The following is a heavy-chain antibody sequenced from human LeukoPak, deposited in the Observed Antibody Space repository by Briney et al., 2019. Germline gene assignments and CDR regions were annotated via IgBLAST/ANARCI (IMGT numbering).Heavy chain of an antibody. Sequence: PSETLSLTCTVSGGSISSYYWSWIRQPPGKGLEWIGYIYYSGSTNYNPSLKSRVTISVDTSKNQFSLKLSSVTAADTAVYYCARGGGGAVVGLDAFDIWGQGTMVTVSS. D-gene: IGHD2-21*01. CDR3: ARGGGGAVVGLDAFDI. V-gene: IGHV4-59*01. CDR2: IYYSGST. CDR1: GGSISSYY. J-gene: IGHJ3*02.